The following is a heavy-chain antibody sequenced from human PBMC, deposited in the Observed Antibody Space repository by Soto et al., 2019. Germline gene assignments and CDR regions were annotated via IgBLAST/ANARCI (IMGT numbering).Heavy chain of an antibody. J-gene: IGHJ4*02. CDR2: IYSGGST. D-gene: IGHD3-16*01. V-gene: IGHV3-66*04. Sequence: EVQLVESGGGLVQPGGSLRLSCAASGFTVSSNHMSWVRQAPGKGLEWVSLIYSGGSTYYPDAVKGRFTFSRDNSKNTLYLQMNSLRDEDTAVYYCAGQGEQHRYWVQGTLVTVSS. CDR3: AGQGEQHRY. CDR1: GFTVSSNH.